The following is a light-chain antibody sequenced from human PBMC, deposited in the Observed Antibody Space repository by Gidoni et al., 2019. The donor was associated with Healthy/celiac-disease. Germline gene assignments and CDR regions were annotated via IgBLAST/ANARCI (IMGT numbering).Light chain of an antibody. CDR3: VLYMGSGISV. Sequence: QTVVTQEPSFSVSPGGTVTLTCGLSSGSVYTSYYPSWYQQTPGQATRTLIYSTNTRSSGVPDRFSGSILGNKAALTITGAQADDESDYYCVLYMGSGISVFGGGTKLTVL. CDR2: STN. V-gene: IGLV8-61*01. CDR1: SGSVYTSYY. J-gene: IGLJ3*02.